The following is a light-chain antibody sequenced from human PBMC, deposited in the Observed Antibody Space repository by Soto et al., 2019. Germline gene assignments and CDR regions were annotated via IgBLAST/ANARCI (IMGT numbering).Light chain of an antibody. CDR3: SSQGVSSTLV. CDR2: DVS. J-gene: IGLJ2*01. Sequence: QSALTQSASVSGSPGQWITISCTGTSSDVGGYNDVSWYQQHPGKAPKLIIYDVSNRPSGVSNRFSGSKSGNTASLTISGLQAEDEAYYYCSSQGVSSTLVFGGGTKLTVL. CDR1: SSDVGGYND. V-gene: IGLV2-14*01.